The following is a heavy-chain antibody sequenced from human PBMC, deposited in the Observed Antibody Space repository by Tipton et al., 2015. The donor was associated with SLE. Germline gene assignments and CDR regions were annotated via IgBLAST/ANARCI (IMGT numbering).Heavy chain of an antibody. CDR3: ARDASGGYNWFDP. Sequence: TLSLTCSVSGGSITSYHWTWIRQSPGKGLEWIGNVYYTGSANYNPSLKSRLTISVDTSKNQFSPTLTSVTAADTAVYYCARDASGGYNWFDPWGQGTLVTVSS. D-gene: IGHD6-19*01. CDR2: VYYTGSA. CDR1: GGSITSYH. V-gene: IGHV4-59*01. J-gene: IGHJ5*02.